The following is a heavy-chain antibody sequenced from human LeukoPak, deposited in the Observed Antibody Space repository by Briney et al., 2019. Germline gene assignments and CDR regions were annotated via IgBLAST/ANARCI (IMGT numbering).Heavy chain of an antibody. CDR1: GFTLSSCT. CDR2: ISSSSSYI. D-gene: IGHD2-15*01. CDR3: ARGSEGYCSGGGCYYGMDV. Sequence: KTGGSLRLSCAASGFTLSSCTMNWVRQAPGKGLEWVSYISSSSSYIYYADSVKGRFTISRDNAENSLYLQMNSLRAEDTAVYYCARGSEGYCSGGGCYYGMDVWGQGTTVTVSS. V-gene: IGHV3-21*01. J-gene: IGHJ6*01.